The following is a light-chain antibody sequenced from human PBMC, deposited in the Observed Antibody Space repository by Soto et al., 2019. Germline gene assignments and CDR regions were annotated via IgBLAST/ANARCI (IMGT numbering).Light chain of an antibody. CDR2: YNN. CDR3: PAWDESLSACV. CDR1: DSNIGSSS. J-gene: IGLJ1*01. Sequence: QSVLTQPPSASGTAGQVVTISCSGGDSNIGSSSVYWYQHLPRMAPKLLIYYNNQRPSGVPDRFSGSRSGTSASLAIVGLRSEDEAVYHSPAWDESLSACVFGNGTKVTVL. V-gene: IGLV1-47*02.